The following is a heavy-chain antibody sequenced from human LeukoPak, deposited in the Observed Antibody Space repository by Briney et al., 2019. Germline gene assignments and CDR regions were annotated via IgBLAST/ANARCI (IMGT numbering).Heavy chain of an antibody. CDR1: GYSFTSGHY. CDR3: ARYCTSCTCILRGFDY. V-gene: IGHV4-38-2*01. J-gene: IGHJ4*02. D-gene: IGHD2-2*01. CDR2: IYHTGSA. Sequence: SETLSLTCSVSGYSFTSGHYWGWIRQPPGKGLEWIANIYHTGSAHYNPSLKSRVTISVDTSKNQFSLKLSSVTAADTAVYYCARYCTSCTCILRGFDYWGQGALVTVSS.